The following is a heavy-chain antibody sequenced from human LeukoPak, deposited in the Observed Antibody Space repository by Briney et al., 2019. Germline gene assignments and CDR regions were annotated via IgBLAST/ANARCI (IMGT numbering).Heavy chain of an antibody. CDR3: ALGSYYGSDFDY. CDR1: GYTFTSYD. D-gene: IGHD1-26*01. J-gene: IGHJ4*02. Sequence: ASVKVSCKASGYTFTSYDINWVRQATGQGLEWMGWMNPNSGNTGYAQKFQGRVTMTRNTSISTAYMELSSLRSEDTAVYNCALGSYYGSDFDYWGQGTLVTVSS. CDR2: MNPNSGNT. V-gene: IGHV1-8*01.